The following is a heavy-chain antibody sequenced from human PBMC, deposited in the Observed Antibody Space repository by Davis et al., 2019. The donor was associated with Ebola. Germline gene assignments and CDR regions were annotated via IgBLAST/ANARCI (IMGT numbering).Heavy chain of an antibody. Sequence: GESLKISCTASGFTFGGYAMSWFRQAPGKGLEWVGFIRNKAYGGTTEYAASVKGRFTISRDDSKSIAYLQMNSLKTEDTAVYYCTRGDSDFWSGYPTLFDYWGQGTLVTVSS. V-gene: IGHV3-49*03. CDR3: TRGDSDFWSGYPTLFDY. CDR2: IRNKAYGGTT. J-gene: IGHJ4*02. CDR1: GFTFGGYA. D-gene: IGHD3-3*01.